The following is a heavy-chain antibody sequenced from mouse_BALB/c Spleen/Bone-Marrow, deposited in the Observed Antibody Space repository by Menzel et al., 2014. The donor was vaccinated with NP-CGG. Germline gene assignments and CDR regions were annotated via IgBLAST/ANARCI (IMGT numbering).Heavy chain of an antibody. V-gene: IGHV1-80*01. CDR3: ARSGISIDY. CDR2: IYPGDDDT. Sequence: QVQLQQSGAELVRPGSSVKISCKASGYAFSIYWMNWVKQRPGQGLEWIGQIYPGDDDTDYNGKFKGKATLTADRSSSTAYMQLNSLTSEDSAVYFCARSGISIDYWGQGTTLTVFS. CDR1: GYAFSIYW. J-gene: IGHJ2*01.